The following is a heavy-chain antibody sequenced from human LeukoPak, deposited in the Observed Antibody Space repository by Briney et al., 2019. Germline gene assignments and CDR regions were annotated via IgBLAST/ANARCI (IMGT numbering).Heavy chain of an antibody. CDR2: IYDSGST. Sequence: SETLSLTCTVSGGSINSYYWSWIRQPPGKGLEWIGYIYDSGSTNYNPSLKSRVTISVDTSKKQFSLKLTSVTVADTAVYYCARETSQKGAHYMDVWGKGTTVTISS. D-gene: IGHD3-16*01. J-gene: IGHJ6*03. V-gene: IGHV4-59*01. CDR3: ARETSQKGAHYMDV. CDR1: GGSINSYY.